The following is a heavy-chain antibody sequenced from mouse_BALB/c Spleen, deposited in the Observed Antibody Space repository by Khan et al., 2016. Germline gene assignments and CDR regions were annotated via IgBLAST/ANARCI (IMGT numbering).Heavy chain of an antibody. Sequence: EVQLQESGPDLVKPSQSLSLTCTVTGYSISSGYSWHCIRQFPGNKLEWMGCIRYRGSTNNNPSLKSRISITRDTSKMNFIVQCNSVTSEGTATYCWARDDYVELYYAMDCWGRGTSVTVSS. J-gene: IGHJ4*01. CDR1: GYSISSGYS. D-gene: IGHD2-4*01. V-gene: IGHV3-1*02. CDR3: ARDDYVELYYAMDC. CDR2: IRYRGST.